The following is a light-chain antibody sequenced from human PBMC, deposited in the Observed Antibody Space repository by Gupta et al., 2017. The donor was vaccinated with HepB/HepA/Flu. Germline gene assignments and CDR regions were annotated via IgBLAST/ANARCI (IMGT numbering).Light chain of an antibody. J-gene: IGLJ2*01. CDR2: EVS. CDR1: SSDVGFYNL. Sequence: QSPLTQPASVSGSPGQSITISCTGTSSDVGFYNLVSWYQQHPGKAPKLMIYEVSNRPSGASNRFSGSKSGNTASLTISGLQAEDEAVYYCCSYATSRGVFGGGTKLTVL. V-gene: IGLV2-23*02. CDR3: CSYATSRGV.